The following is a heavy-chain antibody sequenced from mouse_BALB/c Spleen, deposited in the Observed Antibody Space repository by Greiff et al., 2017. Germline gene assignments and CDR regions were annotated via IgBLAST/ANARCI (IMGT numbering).Heavy chain of an antibody. Sequence: EVQRVESGGGLVQPGGSLKLSCAASGFTFSSYGMSWVRQTPDKRLELVATINSNGGSTYYPDSVKGRFTISRDNAKNTLYLQMSSLKSEDTAMYYCAREGYWGQGTLVTVSA. CDR2: INSNGGST. CDR1: GFTFSSYG. CDR3: AREGY. V-gene: IGHV5-6-3*01. J-gene: IGHJ3*01.